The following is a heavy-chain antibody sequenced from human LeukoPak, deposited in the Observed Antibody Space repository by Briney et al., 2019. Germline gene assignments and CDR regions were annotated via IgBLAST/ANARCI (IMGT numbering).Heavy chain of an antibody. J-gene: IGHJ4*02. Sequence: SETLSLTCAVYGGPFNTFYWSWIRQPPGKGLEWIGEINHRGTTYYNPSLKSRVTISVDMSKKQFSLRLTSVTAAETAVYYCAKRRYYDSSGYNPTYYFDYWGQGILVTVSS. CDR2: INHRGTT. CDR3: AKRRYYDSSGYNPTYYFDY. D-gene: IGHD3-22*01. CDR1: GGPFNTFY. V-gene: IGHV4-34*01.